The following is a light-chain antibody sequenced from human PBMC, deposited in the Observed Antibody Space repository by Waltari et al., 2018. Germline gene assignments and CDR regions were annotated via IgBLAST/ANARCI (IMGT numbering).Light chain of an antibody. CDR2: DVT. V-gene: IGLV2-11*01. Sequence: SALTQPRSVSGSPGQSFTISCTGTTTDLGSYNYVSWYQQHPGKAPKLLILDVTKRPSGVPDRLSGSKSGNTAALTISGLRAEDEAEYYCCSYAGSDTWVFGGGTKLTVV. J-gene: IGLJ3*02. CDR3: CSYAGSDTWV. CDR1: TTDLGSYNY.